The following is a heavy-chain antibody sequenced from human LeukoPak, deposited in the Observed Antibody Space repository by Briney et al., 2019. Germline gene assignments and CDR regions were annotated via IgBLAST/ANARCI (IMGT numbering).Heavy chain of an antibody. CDR1: GGTFSSYA. V-gene: IGHV1-69*13. Sequence: GASVKVSCKASGGTFSSYAISWVRQAPGQGLEWMGGIIPIFGTANYAQKFQGRVTITADESTSTAYMELSSLRSEDTAVYYCARDLSIAAGSHYYYYMDVWGKGTTVTVSS. J-gene: IGHJ6*03. CDR2: IIPIFGTA. D-gene: IGHD6-6*01. CDR3: ARDLSIAAGSHYYYYMDV.